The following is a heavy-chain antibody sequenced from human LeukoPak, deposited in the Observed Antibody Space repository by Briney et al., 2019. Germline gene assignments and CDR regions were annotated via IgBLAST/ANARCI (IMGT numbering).Heavy chain of an antibody. Sequence: AGGSLRLSCAASGFTFSNYGMSWVRQAPGKGLEWVSAISGSADNTYYADSVKGRFTISRDNAKNTLYLQMNSLRAEDTAVYYCARGLSGYASSLGYWGQGTLVTVSA. CDR3: ARGLSGYASSLGY. V-gene: IGHV3-23*01. CDR2: ISGSADNT. D-gene: IGHD6-6*01. J-gene: IGHJ4*02. CDR1: GFTFSNYG.